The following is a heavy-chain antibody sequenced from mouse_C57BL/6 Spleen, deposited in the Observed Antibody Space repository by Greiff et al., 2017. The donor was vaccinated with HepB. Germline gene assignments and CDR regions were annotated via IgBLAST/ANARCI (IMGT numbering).Heavy chain of an antibody. V-gene: IGHV1-52*01. CDR1: GYTFTSYW. Sequence: QVQLQQPGAELVRPGSSVKLSCKASGYTFTSYWMHWVKQRPIQGLEWIGNIDPSDSETHYNQKFKDKATFTVDKSSSTAYMQLSSLTSEDSAVYYCARGGITTVVAGDYWGQGTTLTVSS. J-gene: IGHJ2*01. CDR2: IDPSDSET. CDR3: ARGGITTVVAGDY. D-gene: IGHD1-1*01.